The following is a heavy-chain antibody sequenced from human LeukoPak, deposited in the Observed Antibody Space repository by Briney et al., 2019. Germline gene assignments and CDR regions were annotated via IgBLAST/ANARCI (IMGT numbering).Heavy chain of an antibody. CDR1: GFTFSSYA. V-gene: IGHV3-30-3*01. J-gene: IGHJ3*02. D-gene: IGHD2-2*01. CDR3: ARVGYCSSTSCYFPFDI. Sequence: GGSLRLPCAASGFTFSSYAMHWVRQAPGKGLEWVAVISYDGSNKYYADSVKGRFTISRDNSKNTLYLQMNSLRAEDTAVYYCARVGYCSSTSCYFPFDIWGQGTMVTVSS. CDR2: ISYDGSNK.